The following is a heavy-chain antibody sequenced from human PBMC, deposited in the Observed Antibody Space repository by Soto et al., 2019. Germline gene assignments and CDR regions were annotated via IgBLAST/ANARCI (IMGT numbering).Heavy chain of an antibody. J-gene: IGHJ5*02. CDR2: INHSGST. CDR3: ARGSGIVVVPAAIRTSIWFDP. Sequence: SDTLSLTCAVYGGSFSGYYWSWIRQPPGKGLEWIGEINHSGSTNYNPSLKSRVTISVDTSKNQFSLKLSSVTAADTAVYYCARGSGIVVVPAAIRTSIWFDPWGQGTLVTVSS. V-gene: IGHV4-34*01. CDR1: GGSFSGYY. D-gene: IGHD2-2*02.